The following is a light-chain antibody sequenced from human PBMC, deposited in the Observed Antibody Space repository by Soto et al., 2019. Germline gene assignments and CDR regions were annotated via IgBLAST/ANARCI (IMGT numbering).Light chain of an antibody. V-gene: IGLV2-14*01. CDR2: EVS. Sequence: QSVLTQPASVSGSPGQSITISCTGTRSDVGGYDYVSWYQQHPGKAPKLMIYEVSNRPSGVSNRFSGSKSGNTASLTISGLQAEDEADYYCSSYTSSSTPYVFGTGTKVTVL. CDR3: SSYTSSSTPYV. J-gene: IGLJ1*01. CDR1: RSDVGGYDY.